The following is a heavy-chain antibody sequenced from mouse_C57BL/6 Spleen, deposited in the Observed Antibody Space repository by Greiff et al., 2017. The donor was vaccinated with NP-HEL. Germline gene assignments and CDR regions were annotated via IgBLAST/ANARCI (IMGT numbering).Heavy chain of an antibody. J-gene: IGHJ2*01. CDR1: GYTFTSYW. CDR2: IDPSDSYT. V-gene: IGHV1-69*01. Sequence: QVQLQQPGAELVMPGASVKLSCKASGYTFTSYWMHWVKQRPGQGLEWIGEIDPSDSYTNYNQKFKGKFTLTVDKSSSTAYMQLSSLTSEDSAVYYCARRDYGSSYPFDYWGQGTTLTVSS. D-gene: IGHD1-1*01. CDR3: ARRDYGSSYPFDY.